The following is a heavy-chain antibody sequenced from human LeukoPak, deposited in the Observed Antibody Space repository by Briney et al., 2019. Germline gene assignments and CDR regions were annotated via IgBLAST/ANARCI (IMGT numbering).Heavy chain of an antibody. V-gene: IGHV5-51*01. CDR3: ARRIAVWGAFDI. D-gene: IGHD6-19*01. CDR2: IYPGDSET. CDR1: GYSFTSYW. J-gene: IGHJ3*02. Sequence: HGESLKISCKGSGYSFTSYWIAWVRQMPGKGLEWMAIIYPGDSETRYSPSFQGQVTISADKSTSTVYLQWSSLKASDTAIYYCARRIAVWGAFDIWGQGTLVTVSS.